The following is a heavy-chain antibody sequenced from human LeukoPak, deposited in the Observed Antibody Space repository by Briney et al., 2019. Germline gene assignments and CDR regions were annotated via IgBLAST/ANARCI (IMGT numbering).Heavy chain of an antibody. Sequence: PGGSLRLSCAASGFTFSSYSMNWVRQAPGKGLEWVSSISRSSSYRYYADSVKGRFTISRDNAKNSLYLQMNSLRAEGTAVYYCARDYCSGVSCYYFDYWGQGTLVTVSS. CDR2: ISRSSSYR. D-gene: IGHD2-15*01. V-gene: IGHV3-21*01. CDR3: ARDYCSGVSCYYFDY. CDR1: GFTFSSYS. J-gene: IGHJ4*02.